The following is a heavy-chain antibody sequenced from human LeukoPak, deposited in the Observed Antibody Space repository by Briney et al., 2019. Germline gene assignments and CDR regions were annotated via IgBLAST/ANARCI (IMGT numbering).Heavy chain of an antibody. D-gene: IGHD2-2*01. V-gene: IGHV3-74*03. Sequence: PGGSLRLSCAASGFAFSTYWMHGVRQAPGKGLVWVSHINTDGSSTTYADSVKGRFTISRDNAKNTLYLQMNNLRTEDTAVYYCARDKYYAPEYWGQGTLVTVSS. CDR1: GFAFSTYW. CDR2: INTDGSST. CDR3: ARDKYYAPEY. J-gene: IGHJ4*02.